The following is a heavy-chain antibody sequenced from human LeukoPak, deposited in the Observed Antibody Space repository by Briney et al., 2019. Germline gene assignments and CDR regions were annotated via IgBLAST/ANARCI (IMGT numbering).Heavy chain of an antibody. V-gene: IGHV3-23*01. CDR1: GFTFSSYA. J-gene: IGHJ4*02. D-gene: IGHD6-13*01. Sequence: QPGGSLRLSCAASGFTFSSYAMSWVRQAPGKALEWVSAISGSGGSTYYADSVKGRFTISRDNSKNTLYLQMNSLRAEDTAVYYCAKDRGYSSSWSDYWGQGTLVTVSS. CDR2: ISGSGGST. CDR3: AKDRGYSSSWSDY.